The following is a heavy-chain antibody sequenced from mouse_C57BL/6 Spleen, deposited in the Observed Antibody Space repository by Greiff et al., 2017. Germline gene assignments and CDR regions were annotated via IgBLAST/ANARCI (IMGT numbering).Heavy chain of an antibody. V-gene: IGHV1-64*01. CDR3: ASSAGRGYYFDY. Sequence: QVQLQQPGAELVKPGASVKLSCKASGYTFTSYWMHWVKQRPGQGLEWIGMIHPNSGSTNYNEKFKSKATLTVDKSSSTAYMQLSSLTSEDSAVYYCASSAGRGYYFDYWGQGTTLTVSS. D-gene: IGHD3-1*01. J-gene: IGHJ2*01. CDR2: IHPNSGST. CDR1: GYTFTSYW.